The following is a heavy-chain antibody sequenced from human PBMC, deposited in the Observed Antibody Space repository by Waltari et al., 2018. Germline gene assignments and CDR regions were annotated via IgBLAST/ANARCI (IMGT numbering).Heavy chain of an antibody. CDR1: GGTFSSYA. D-gene: IGHD4-17*01. CDR2: IIPILGIA. CDR3: ARGPKRPDYGEYVLAFDI. J-gene: IGHJ3*02. Sequence: QVQLVQSGAEVKKPVSSVRVSCKASGGTFSSYAISWVRQAPGQGLEWMGGIIPILGIANYAQKFQGRVTITADKSTSTAYMELSSLRSEDTAVYYCARGPKRPDYGEYVLAFDIWGQGTMVTVSS. V-gene: IGHV1-69*10.